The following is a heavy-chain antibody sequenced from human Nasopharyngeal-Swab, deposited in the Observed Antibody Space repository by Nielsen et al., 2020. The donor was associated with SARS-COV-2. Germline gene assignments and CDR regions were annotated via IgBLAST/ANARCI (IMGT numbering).Heavy chain of an antibody. CDR1: GDSVSSNSAA. CDR3: ARYGNYDSSGHDAFDI. CDR2: TYYRSKWYN. D-gene: IGHD3-22*01. V-gene: IGHV6-1*01. J-gene: IGHJ3*02. Sequence: SQTLSLTCAISGDSVSSNSAAWNWIRQSPSRGLEWLGRTYYRSKWYNDYAVSVKSRITINPDTSKNQFSLQLNSVTPEDTAVYYCARYGNYDSSGHDAFDIWGQGTMVTVSS.